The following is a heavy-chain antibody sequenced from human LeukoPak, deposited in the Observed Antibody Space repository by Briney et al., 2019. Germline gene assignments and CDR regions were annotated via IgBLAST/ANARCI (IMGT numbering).Heavy chain of an antibody. CDR3: ATASGTYTSTY. CDR1: GFTFSSYA. D-gene: IGHD1-26*01. Sequence: PGRSLRLSCAASGFTFSSYAMHWVRQAPGKGLEWVAVISCDGSNKYYADSVKGRFTISRDNSKNTLYLQLNSLRAEDTAVYYCATASGTYTSTYWGQGTLVTVSS. V-gene: IGHV3-30-3*01. J-gene: IGHJ4*02. CDR2: ISCDGSNK.